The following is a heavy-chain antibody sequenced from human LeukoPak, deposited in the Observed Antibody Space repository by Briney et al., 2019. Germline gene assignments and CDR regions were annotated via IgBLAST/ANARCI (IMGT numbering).Heavy chain of an antibody. V-gene: IGHV1-2*02. Sequence: ASVKVSCKASGYTFTGYYMHWVRQAPGQGLEWMGWINPNSGGTNYAQRFQGRVTMTRDTSISTAYMEPSRLRSDDTAVYYCARIGDSSSWYVGYYFDYWGQGTLVTVSS. CDR2: INPNSGGT. D-gene: IGHD6-13*01. J-gene: IGHJ4*02. CDR1: GYTFTGYY. CDR3: ARIGDSSSWYVGYYFDY.